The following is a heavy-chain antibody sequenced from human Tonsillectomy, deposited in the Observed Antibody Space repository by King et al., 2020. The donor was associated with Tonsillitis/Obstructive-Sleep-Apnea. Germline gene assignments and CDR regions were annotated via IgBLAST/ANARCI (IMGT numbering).Heavy chain of an antibody. CDR2: ISSSSSYT. CDR3: ARDFYDFWSGYLFDP. J-gene: IGHJ5*02. Sequence: VQLVESGGGLVKPGGSLRLSCAASGFTFSDYYMSWIRQAPGKGLEWVSYISSSSSYTNYADSVKGRFTISRDNAKNSLYLQMNSLRAEDTAVYYCARDFYDFWSGYLFDPWGQGTLVTVSS. V-gene: IGHV3-11*05. D-gene: IGHD3-3*01. CDR1: GFTFSDYY.